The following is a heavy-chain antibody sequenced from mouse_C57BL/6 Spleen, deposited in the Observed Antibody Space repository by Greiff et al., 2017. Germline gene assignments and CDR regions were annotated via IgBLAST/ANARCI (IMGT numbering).Heavy chain of an antibody. V-gene: IGHV1-52*01. CDR3: ARAGGDNPFAY. J-gene: IGHJ3*01. Sequence: VQLQQPGAELVRPGSSVKLSCKASGYTFTSYWMHWVKQRPIQGLEWIGNIDPSDSETHYNQKFKDKATLTVDKSSSTAYMQLSSLTSEDSAVYYCARAGGDNPFAYWGQGTLVTVSA. D-gene: IGHD1-3*01. CDR2: IDPSDSET. CDR1: GYTFTSYW.